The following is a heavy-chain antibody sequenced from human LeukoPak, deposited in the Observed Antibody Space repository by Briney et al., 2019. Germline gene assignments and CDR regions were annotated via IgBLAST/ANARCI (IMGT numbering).Heavy chain of an antibody. J-gene: IGHJ4*02. CDR2: ISSSSSYI. V-gene: IGHV3-21*01. CDR1: GFTFSSYS. CDR3: ARYGSGSYYPFDY. D-gene: IGHD1-26*01. Sequence: GGSLRLSCAASGFTFSSYSMNWVRQAPGKGLEWVSSISSSSSYIYYADSVKGRFTISRDNAKNSLYLQMNSLRAEDTAVYHCARYGSGSYYPFDYWGQGALVTVSS.